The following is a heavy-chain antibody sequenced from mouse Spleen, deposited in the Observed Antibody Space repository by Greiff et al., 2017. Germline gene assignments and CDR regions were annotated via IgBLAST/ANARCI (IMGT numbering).Heavy chain of an antibody. CDR2: ISYDGSN. J-gene: IGHJ4*01. V-gene: IGHV3-6*01. CDR1: GYSIPSGYY. Sequence: EVKLQESGPGLVKPSQSLSLTCSVTGYSIPSGYYWNWIRQFPGNKLEWMGYISYDGSNNYNPSLKNRISITRDTSKNQFFLKLNSVTTEDTATYYCARGSYYAMDYWGQGTSVTVSS. CDR3: ARGSYYAMDY.